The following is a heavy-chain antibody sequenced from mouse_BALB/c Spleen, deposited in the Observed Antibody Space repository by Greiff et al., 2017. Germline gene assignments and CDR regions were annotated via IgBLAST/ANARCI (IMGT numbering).Heavy chain of an antibody. CDR3: ARSGNPYAMDY. D-gene: IGHD2-1*01. Sequence: VQLQQPGAELVKPGTSVKLSCKASGYNFTSYWINWVKLRPGQGLEWIGDIYPGSGSTNYNEKFKSKATLTVDTSSSTAYMQLSSLASEDSALYYCARSGNPYAMDYWGQGTSVTVSS. CDR1: GYNFTSYW. CDR2: IYPGSGST. V-gene: IGHV1-55*01. J-gene: IGHJ4*01.